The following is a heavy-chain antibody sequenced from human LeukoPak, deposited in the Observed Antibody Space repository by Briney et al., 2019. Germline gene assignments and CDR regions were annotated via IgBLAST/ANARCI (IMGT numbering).Heavy chain of an antibody. J-gene: IGHJ4*02. CDR3: AREGIAVAGPLDY. CDR1: GGSISSYY. Sequence: KTSETLSLTCTVSGGSISSYYWSWIRQPPGKGLEWIGYIYYSGSTNYNPSLKSRVTISVDTSKNQFSLKLSSVTAADTAVYYCAREGIAVAGPLDYWGQGTLVTVSS. V-gene: IGHV4-59*01. CDR2: IYYSGST. D-gene: IGHD6-19*01.